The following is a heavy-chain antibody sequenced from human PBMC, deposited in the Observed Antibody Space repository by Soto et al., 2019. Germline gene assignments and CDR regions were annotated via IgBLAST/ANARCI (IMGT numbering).Heavy chain of an antibody. V-gene: IGHV5-51*01. J-gene: IGHJ2*01. D-gene: IGHD3-10*01. Sequence: HLVQSGPELRKPGQSLKISCVASGDVSDLFWVAWVRQVPGKGLDWMGSVFVDDSDVTYSPSFQGQVTISYDGSAYTSYLQWTSLEASDTAVYYCAHTFGRYFDIWGRGTRVNVSS. CDR1: GDVSDLFW. CDR2: VFVDDSDV. CDR3: AHTFGRYFDI.